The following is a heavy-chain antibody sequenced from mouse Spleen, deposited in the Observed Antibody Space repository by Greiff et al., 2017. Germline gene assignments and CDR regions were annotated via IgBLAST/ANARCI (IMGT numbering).Heavy chain of an antibody. Sequence: DVQLVESGGGLVQPGGSMKLSCAASGFTFSDAWMDWVRQSPEKGLEWVAEIRNKANNHATYYTESVKGRFTISRDDSKSSVYLQMNNLRAEDTGIYHCTRRRVRRDYYVMDYWGQGTSVTVSS. V-gene: IGHV6-6*01. D-gene: IGHD2-14*01. CDR2: IRNKANNHAT. CDR3: TRRRVRRDYYVMDY. CDR1: GFTFSDAW. J-gene: IGHJ4*01.